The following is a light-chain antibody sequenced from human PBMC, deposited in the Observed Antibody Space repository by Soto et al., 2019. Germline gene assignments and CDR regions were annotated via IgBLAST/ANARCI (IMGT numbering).Light chain of an antibody. V-gene: IGLV2-14*01. Sequence: QSALSQPASVSGSPGQSITISCTGTSNDVGYYNYVSGYQQHPGQAPKLMISEVTTRPSGVSDRFSGSKSGNTASLTISRLQSEDEAHYYCSSYTTAYTQVFGGGTKLTVL. CDR1: SNDVGYYNY. CDR2: EVT. J-gene: IGLJ3*02. CDR3: SSYTTAYTQV.